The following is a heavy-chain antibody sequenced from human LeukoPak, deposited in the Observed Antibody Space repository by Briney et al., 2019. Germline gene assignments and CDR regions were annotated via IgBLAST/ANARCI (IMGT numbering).Heavy chain of an antibody. J-gene: IGHJ4*02. CDR2: VYYSGST. D-gene: IGHD3-3*01. CDR1: GDSVISGLYY. CDR3: ARGKYYGDSDY. Sequence: SETLSLTCSVSGDSVISGLYYGTWVRQPPGKGLEWIGYVYYSGSTTYSPSLKSRVTISVDTSKNQFSLNLRSVTAADTAVYYCARGKYYGDSDYWGQGTLVTVSS. V-gene: IGHV4-61*01.